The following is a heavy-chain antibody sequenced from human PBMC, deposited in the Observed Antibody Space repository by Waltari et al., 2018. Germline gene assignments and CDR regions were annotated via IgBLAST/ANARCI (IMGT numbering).Heavy chain of an antibody. V-gene: IGHV3-7*01. CDR3: AGEVAVNAFDI. CDR2: MKQDGSEI. CDR1: GLPFSICW. J-gene: IGHJ3*02. Sequence: EVRLVESGGGLVQPGGSLSLPCEAFGLPFSICWMTWVGQAPGKGLEWVANMKQDGSEIYYVDSVKGRFTISRDNAKNSLFLQMNSLRAEDTAVYYCAGEVAVNAFDIWGPGTVVTVSA. D-gene: IGHD2-15*01.